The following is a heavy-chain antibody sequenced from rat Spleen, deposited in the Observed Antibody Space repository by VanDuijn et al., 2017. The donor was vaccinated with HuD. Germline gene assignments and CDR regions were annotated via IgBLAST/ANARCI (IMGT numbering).Heavy chain of an antibody. Sequence: EVQLVESDGGLVQPGRSLKLSCVASGFTFNNYWMTWIRQAPKKGLEWVATIIYDGRTHYPDSVKGRFTISRDIAKSTLFLQMNSLKSEDTATYYCATAGSRISRFAYWGQGTLVTVSS. J-gene: IGHJ3*01. CDR3: ATAGSRISRFAY. CDR2: IIYDGRT. D-gene: IGHD2-7*01. V-gene: IGHV5-31*01. CDR1: GFTFNNYW.